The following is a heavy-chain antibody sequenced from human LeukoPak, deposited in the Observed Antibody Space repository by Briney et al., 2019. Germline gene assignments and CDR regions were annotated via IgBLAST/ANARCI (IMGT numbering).Heavy chain of an antibody. V-gene: IGHV3-21*01. J-gene: IGHJ4*02. CDR2: IDTSSSYI. CDR3: ARSQRASAWYIDEY. Sequence: SGGSLRLSCAASGFTFSAYNMNWVRRAPGKGLGWVASIDTSSSYIFYADSVRGRFTISRDNAKNSLTLQMNSLRVEDAAVYYCARSQRASAWYIDEYWGQGTVVTVSS. D-gene: IGHD6-19*01. CDR1: GFTFSAYN.